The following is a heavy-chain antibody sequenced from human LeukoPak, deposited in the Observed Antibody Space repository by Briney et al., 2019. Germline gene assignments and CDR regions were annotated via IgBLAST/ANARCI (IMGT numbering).Heavy chain of an antibody. CDR1: GFTFSTYA. CDR3: AKADSSGYSYYFDY. CDR2: ISGSGGST. V-gene: IGHV3-23*01. Sequence: GGSLRLSCAASGFTFSTYAMSWVRQAPGKGLEWVSAISGSGGSTYYADSVKGRFTISRDNSKNTLYLQMNSLRAEDTAVYYCAKADSSGYSYYFDYWGQGTLVTVSS. J-gene: IGHJ4*02. D-gene: IGHD3-22*01.